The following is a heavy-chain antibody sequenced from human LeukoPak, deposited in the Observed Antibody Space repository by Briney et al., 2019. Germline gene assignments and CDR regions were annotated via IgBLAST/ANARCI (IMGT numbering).Heavy chain of an antibody. J-gene: IGHJ4*02. D-gene: IGHD1-26*01. CDR1: GGSMTNYY. V-gene: IGHV4-59*08. CDR3: ARHRSGTSCFDC. CDR2: ISDSGRT. Sequence: SETLSLTCSVSGGSMTNYYWSWIRQPPGKGLEWIAYISDSGRTSYNPSLKSRVTISVDTSKNQFSLKLSSVTAADTAVYHCARHRSGTSCFDCWGQGTLVTVSS.